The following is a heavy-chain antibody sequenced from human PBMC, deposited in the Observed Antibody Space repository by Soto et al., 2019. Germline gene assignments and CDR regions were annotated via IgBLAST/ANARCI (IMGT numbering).Heavy chain of an antibody. D-gene: IGHD2-8*02. J-gene: IGHJ3*02. V-gene: IGHV1-3*01. Sequence: QVQLVQSGAEVKKPGASVKVSCKASGYTFTSYAMHWVRQAPGQRLEWMGWINAGNGNTKYSQKFQGRVTITRDTSGSTAYMELSSLRSEDTAVDYCARDSYSDTRSVLVVTFDIWGQGTMVTVSS. CDR1: GYTFTSYA. CDR2: INAGNGNT. CDR3: ARDSYSDTRSVLVVTFDI.